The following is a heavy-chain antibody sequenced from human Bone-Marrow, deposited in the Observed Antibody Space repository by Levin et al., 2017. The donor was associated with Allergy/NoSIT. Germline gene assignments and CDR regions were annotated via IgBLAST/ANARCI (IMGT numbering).Heavy chain of an antibody. D-gene: IGHD4-17*01. Sequence: QSGGSLRLSCAASGFTFSSYGMHWVRQAPGKGLEWVAVIWYDGSNKYYADSVKGRFTISRDNSKNTLYLQMNSLRAEDTAVYYCARELYGDSRVGAFDIWGQGTMVTVSS. CDR2: IWYDGSNK. CDR3: ARELYGDSRVGAFDI. V-gene: IGHV3-33*01. J-gene: IGHJ3*02. CDR1: GFTFSSYG.